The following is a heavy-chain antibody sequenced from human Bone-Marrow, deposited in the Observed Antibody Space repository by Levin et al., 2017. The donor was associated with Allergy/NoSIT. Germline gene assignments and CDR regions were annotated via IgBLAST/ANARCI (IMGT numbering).Heavy chain of an antibody. Sequence: GESLKISCAVSGFIFSDYYMSWIRQAPGKGLEWISKISDAGNTIYYADSVKGRFTISRDNAKNSLYLQMNSLRAEDTALYYCVRDVYGDYGDYWGRGTLVTVSS. CDR2: ISDAGNTI. CDR1: GFIFSDYY. CDR3: VRDVYGDYGDY. D-gene: IGHD4-17*01. V-gene: IGHV3-11*01. J-gene: IGHJ4*02.